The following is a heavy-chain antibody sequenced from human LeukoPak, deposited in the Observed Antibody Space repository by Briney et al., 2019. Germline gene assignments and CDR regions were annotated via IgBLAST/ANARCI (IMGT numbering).Heavy chain of an antibody. J-gene: IGHJ4*02. CDR3: ARDLTPTITMVRGAPFGY. V-gene: IGHV1-69*04. Sequence: GASVKVSCKASGGTFSSYAISWVRQAPGQGLEWMGRIIPILGIANYAQKFPGRVTITADKSTSTAYMELSSLRSEDTAVYYCARDLTPTITMVRGAPFGYWGQGTLVTVSS. D-gene: IGHD3-10*01. CDR2: IIPILGIA. CDR1: GGTFSSYA.